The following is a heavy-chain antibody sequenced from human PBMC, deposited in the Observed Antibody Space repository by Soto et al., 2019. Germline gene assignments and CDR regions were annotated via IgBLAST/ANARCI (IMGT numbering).Heavy chain of an antibody. CDR2: ISYDGSNK. CDR3: AKGSVEMATITTNDY. J-gene: IGHJ4*02. Sequence: GGSLRLSCAASGFTFSSYGMHWVRQAPGKGLEWVAVISYDGSNKYYADSMKGRFTISRDNSKNTLYLQMNSLRAEDTAVYYCAKGSVEMATITTNDYWGQGTLVTVSS. V-gene: IGHV3-30*18. CDR1: GFTFSSYG. D-gene: IGHD5-12*01.